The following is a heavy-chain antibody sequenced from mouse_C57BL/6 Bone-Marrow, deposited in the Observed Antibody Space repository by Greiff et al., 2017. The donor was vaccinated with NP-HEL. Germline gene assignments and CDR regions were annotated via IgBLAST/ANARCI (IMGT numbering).Heavy chain of an antibody. D-gene: IGHD3-2*02. CDR3: ARESSGEDYYAMDY. CDR1: GFTFSDYY. CDR2: ISNGGGST. Sequence: DVKLVESGGGLVQPGGSLKLSCAASGFTFSDYYMYWVRQTPEKRLEWVAYISNGGGSTYYPDTVKGRFTISRDNAKNTLYLQMSRLKSEDTAMYYCARESSGEDYYAMDYWGQGTSVTVSS. V-gene: IGHV5-12*01. J-gene: IGHJ4*01.